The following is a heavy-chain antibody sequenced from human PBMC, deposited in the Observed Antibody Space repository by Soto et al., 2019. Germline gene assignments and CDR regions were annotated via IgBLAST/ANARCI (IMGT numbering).Heavy chain of an antibody. V-gene: IGHV4-39*01. Sequence: QLQESGPGLVKPSETLSLTCTVSGGSINSNNYFWGWIRQPPGKGLEYVGSVHYSGGTYYKPALKSRVTVSLDTSKNQISLRLKSVSAADTAVYYCASIVVDATGHTDFDHWGQGTLVTVSS. D-gene: IGHD2-15*01. CDR2: VHYSGGT. J-gene: IGHJ4*02. CDR1: GGSINSNNYF. CDR3: ASIVVDATGHTDFDH.